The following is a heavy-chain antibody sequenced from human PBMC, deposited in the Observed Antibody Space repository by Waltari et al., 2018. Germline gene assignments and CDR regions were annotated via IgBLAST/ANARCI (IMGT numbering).Heavy chain of an antibody. CDR3: TNGFGFFVH. J-gene: IGHJ4*02. CDR2: ISPAGKSF. Sequence: DVQLVESGGGLVQPGKSLRLSCKASGFSFTDFTSGMTWVRQAPGEGRERVACISPAGKSFFYADSVRGRFTISRDNANNSVFLQMSNLRVDDTAVYFCTNGFGFFVHWGQGTLVTVSS. V-gene: IGHV3-48*01. CDR1: GFSFTDFTSG. D-gene: IGHD3-16*01.